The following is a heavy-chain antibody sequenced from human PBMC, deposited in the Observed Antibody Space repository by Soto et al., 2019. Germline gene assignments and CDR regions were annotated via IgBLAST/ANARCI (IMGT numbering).Heavy chain of an antibody. Sequence: GGSLRLSCAASGFTFSSYAMHWVRQAPGKGLEWVAVISYDGSNKYYADSVKGRFTISRDNSKNTLYLQMNSLRAEDTALYYCARDHRITIFGVVILYYYYYGMDVWG. CDR1: GFTFSSYA. CDR3: ARDHRITIFGVVILYYYYYGMDV. D-gene: IGHD3-3*01. J-gene: IGHJ6*02. V-gene: IGHV3-30-3*01. CDR2: ISYDGSNK.